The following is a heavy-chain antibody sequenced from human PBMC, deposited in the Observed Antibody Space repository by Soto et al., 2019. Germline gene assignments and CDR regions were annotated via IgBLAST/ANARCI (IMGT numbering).Heavy chain of an antibody. CDR2: IYYSGST. CDR3: ARAHGSLTSITIFGANWFDP. V-gene: IGHV4-61*01. J-gene: IGHJ5*02. Sequence: PSETLSLTCTVSGGSVSSGSYYWSWIRQPPGKGLEWIGYIYYSGSTNYNPSLKSRVTITVDTSKNQFSLKLSSVTAADTAVYYCARAHGSLTSITIFGANWFDPWGQGTLVTVSS. D-gene: IGHD3-3*01. CDR1: GGSVSSGSYY.